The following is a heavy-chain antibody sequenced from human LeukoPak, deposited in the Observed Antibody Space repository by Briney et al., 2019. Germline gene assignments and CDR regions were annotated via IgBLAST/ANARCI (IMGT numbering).Heavy chain of an antibody. Sequence: PGRSLRLSCAASGFTFSSYGMHWVRQAPGKGLEWVAVIWYGGSNKYYADSVKGRFTISRDNAKNSLYLQMNSLRAEDTAVYYCARKGGVFDYWGQGTLVTVSS. CDR2: IWYGGSNK. J-gene: IGHJ4*02. CDR3: ARKGGVFDY. D-gene: IGHD3-16*01. CDR1: GFTFSSYG. V-gene: IGHV3-33*08.